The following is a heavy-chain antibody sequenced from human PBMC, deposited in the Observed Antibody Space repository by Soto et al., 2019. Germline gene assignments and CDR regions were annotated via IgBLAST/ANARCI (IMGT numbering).Heavy chain of an antibody. J-gene: IGHJ5*02. V-gene: IGHV3-23*01. D-gene: IGHD3-10*01. CDR1: GFTFSSYA. Sequence: EVQLLESGGGLVQPGGSRRLSCAASGFTFSSYAMNWVRQAPGKGLEWVSIISGSGDSTYYADSVKGRFTISRDNTKNTLYLQMNSLGAEDTAVYYCANKFFSGSGSYRGWFDPWGQGTLVTVSS. CDR3: ANKFFSGSGSYRGWFDP. CDR2: ISGSGDST.